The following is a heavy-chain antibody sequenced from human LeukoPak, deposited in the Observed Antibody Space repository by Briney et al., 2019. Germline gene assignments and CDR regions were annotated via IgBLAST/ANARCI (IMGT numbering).Heavy chain of an antibody. Sequence: GSLRLSCAASGFIFSSYAMSWVRQAPGKGLEWVSGISGSGGSTYYSDSVKGRFTFSRDNSKNTLYLQMNSLRAEDTAVYYCAKDVMITFGGVVDAFDIWGQGRMVTVSS. CDR3: AKDVMITFGGVVDAFDI. CDR2: ISGSGGST. V-gene: IGHV3-23*01. J-gene: IGHJ3*02. CDR1: GFIFSSYA. D-gene: IGHD3-16*01.